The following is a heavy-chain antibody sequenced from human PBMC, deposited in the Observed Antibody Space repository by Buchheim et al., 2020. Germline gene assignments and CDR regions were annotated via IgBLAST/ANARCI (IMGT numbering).Heavy chain of an antibody. D-gene: IGHD2-21*01. CDR2: ISYDGSNK. Sequence: QVQLVESGGGVVQPGRSLRLSCAASGFTFSSYGMHWVRQAPGKGLEWVAVISYDGSNKYYADSVKGRFNISRDNSKNTLYLQMNSLRAEDTAVYYCAGGGDYFDYWGQRTL. CDR3: AGGGDYFDY. CDR1: GFTFSSYG. J-gene: IGHJ4*02. V-gene: IGHV3-30*03.